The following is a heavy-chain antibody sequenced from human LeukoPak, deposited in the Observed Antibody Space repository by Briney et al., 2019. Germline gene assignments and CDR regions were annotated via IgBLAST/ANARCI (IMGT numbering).Heavy chain of an antibody. CDR2: ISYDGSNK. CDR1: GFTFSSYA. V-gene: IGHV3-30-3*01. Sequence: GRSLRLSCAASGFTFSSYAMHWVRQAPGKGLEWVAVISYDGSNKYYADSVKGRFTISRDNSKNTLYLQMNSLRAEDTAVYYCARALFVGAFYGMDVWGQRATVTVCS. D-gene: IGHD1-26*01. CDR3: ARALFVGAFYGMDV. J-gene: IGHJ6*02.